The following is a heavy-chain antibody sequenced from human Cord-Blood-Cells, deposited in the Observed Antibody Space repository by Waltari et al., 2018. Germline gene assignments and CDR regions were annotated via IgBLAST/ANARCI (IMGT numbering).Heavy chain of an antibody. Sequence: QVQLVQSGAEVKKPGASVKVSCKASGYTFTSYYMHWVRQATGQGLEWMGIINPSGGSTSYAQKFQGRVTMTRDTSTSTVYMELSSLRSEDTAVYYCARDPGIAAAGYYFDYWGQGTLVTVSS. J-gene: IGHJ4*02. CDR1: GYTFTSYY. V-gene: IGHV1-46*03. D-gene: IGHD6-13*01. CDR2: INPSGGST. CDR3: ARDPGIAAAGYYFDY.